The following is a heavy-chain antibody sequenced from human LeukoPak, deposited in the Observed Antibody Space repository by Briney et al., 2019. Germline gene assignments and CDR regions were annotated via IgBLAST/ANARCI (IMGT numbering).Heavy chain of an antibody. CDR2: IIPIFGTA. CDR3: ATEPGYCSSTSCPRYFDL. D-gene: IGHD2-2*01. J-gene: IGHJ2*01. V-gene: IGHV1-69*05. CDR1: GGTFSSYA. Sequence: ASVKVSCKTSGGTFSSYAISWVRQAPGQGLEWMGGIIPIFGTANYAQKFQGRVTITTDESTSTAYMELSSLRSEDTAVYYCATEPGYCSSTSCPRYFDLWGRGTLVTVSS.